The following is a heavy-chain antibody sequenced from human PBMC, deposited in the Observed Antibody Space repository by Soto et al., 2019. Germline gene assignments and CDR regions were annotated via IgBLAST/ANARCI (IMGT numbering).Heavy chain of an antibody. CDR2: IYPSGCT. Sequence: SETLSLPCTVSGDSITSGGYYWGWIRHLPGRGLEWIGSIYPSGCTHYNPSLKSRFTISISTSKNQFSLKVNSVTPADTAVYYLASDNLVTVNPAKVPYGMDVWGQGTTVTVSS. CDR3: ASDNLVTVNPAKVPYGMDV. CDR1: GDSITSGGYY. J-gene: IGHJ6*02. D-gene: IGHD4-17*01. V-gene: IGHV4-31*03.